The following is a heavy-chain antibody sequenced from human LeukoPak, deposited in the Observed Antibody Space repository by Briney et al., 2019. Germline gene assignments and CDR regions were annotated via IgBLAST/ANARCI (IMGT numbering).Heavy chain of an antibody. CDR2: INHSGST. CDR3: ARVGMDV. J-gene: IGHJ6*02. Sequence: SETLSLTCAVYGGSFSGYYWSWIRQPPGKGLEWIGEINHSGSTNYNPSLKSRVTISVDTSKNQFSLKLSSMTAADTAVYYCARVGMDVWGQGTTVTVSS. V-gene: IGHV4-34*01. CDR1: GGSFSGYY.